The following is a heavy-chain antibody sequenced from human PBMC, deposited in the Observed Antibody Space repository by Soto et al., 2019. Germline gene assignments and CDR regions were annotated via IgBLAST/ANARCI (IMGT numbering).Heavy chain of an antibody. CDR2: IYYSGRT. J-gene: IGHJ5*02. D-gene: IGHD3-10*01. V-gene: IGHV4-39*01. CDR3: ASHYSGSGSYNHVGAFDT. Sequence: RGSIRQPPGQGLEGIGSIYYSGRTYYHPSLKIRVTISVDQSKNQFYLKLTPVTAADTAVYNCASHYSGSGSYNHVGAFDTWGQGSQVTVSS.